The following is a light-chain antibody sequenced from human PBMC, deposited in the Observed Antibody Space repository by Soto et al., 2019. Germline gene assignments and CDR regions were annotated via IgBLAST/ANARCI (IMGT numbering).Light chain of an antibody. Sequence: ETVLTQSPGTLYFSPGERATLSCRASQSVGNSHVYWYQQRRGLPPRLLIYGASNRATGIPDRISGSGSGAAFILTISRLEHEDFAVYFCHQYGNSPPGTFGQGTRL. CDR2: GAS. J-gene: IGKJ5*01. V-gene: IGKV3-20*01. CDR1: QSVGNSH. CDR3: HQYGNSPPGT.